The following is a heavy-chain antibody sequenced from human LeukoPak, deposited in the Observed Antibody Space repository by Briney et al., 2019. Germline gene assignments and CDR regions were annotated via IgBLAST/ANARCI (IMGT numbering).Heavy chain of an antibody. V-gene: IGHV3-53*01. J-gene: IGHJ4*02. CDR3: ARGRNYFPIDY. Sequence: GGSLRLSCAASGFVVSSAYMTWVRQTPGKGLEWVSVIYIIGSTFYADSVKGRFTISRDSSTNTLFLQMDNLRAEDTGVYYCARGRNYFPIDYWGQGTLVTVSS. D-gene: IGHD3-10*02. CDR1: GFVVSSAY. CDR2: IYIIGST.